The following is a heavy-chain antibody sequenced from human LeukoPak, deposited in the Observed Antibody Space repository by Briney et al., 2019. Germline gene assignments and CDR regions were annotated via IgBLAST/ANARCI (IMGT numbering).Heavy chain of an antibody. Sequence: GGSLRLSCAASGFTFSSYGMHWVRQAPGKGLEWVSYISSSGSTIYYADSVKGRFTISRDNAKNSLYLQMNSLRAEDTAVYYCARSDYGDNNWFDPWGQGTLVTVSS. J-gene: IGHJ5*02. CDR3: ARSDYGDNNWFDP. CDR2: ISSSGSTI. CDR1: GFTFSSYG. D-gene: IGHD4-17*01. V-gene: IGHV3-48*04.